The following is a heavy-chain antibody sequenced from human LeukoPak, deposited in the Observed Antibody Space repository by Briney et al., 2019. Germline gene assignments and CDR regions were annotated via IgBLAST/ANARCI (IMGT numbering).Heavy chain of an antibody. CDR3: ARDNTTTGPFDY. CDR2: IDPSGGST. Sequence: GASVKVSCKASGYSFTSYGISWVRQAPGQGLEWMGIIDPSGGSTSYAQKFQGRVTMTRDTSTSTVYMELSSLRSEDTAVYYCARDNTTTGPFDYWGQGTLVTVSS. D-gene: IGHD1-1*01. V-gene: IGHV1-46*01. CDR1: GYSFTSYG. J-gene: IGHJ4*02.